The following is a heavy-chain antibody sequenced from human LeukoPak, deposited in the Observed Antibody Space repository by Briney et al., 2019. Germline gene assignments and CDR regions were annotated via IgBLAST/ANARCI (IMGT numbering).Heavy chain of an antibody. V-gene: IGHV4-61*02. CDR1: GGSLSSGSYY. D-gene: IGHD5-12*01. Sequence: SQTLSLTCTVSGGSLSSGSYYWSWLRQPAGTGLEWIGRIYTSGSTNYNPSLKSRVTISVDTSKNQFSLKLSSVTAADTAVYYCARGTADIVATISAVEGIAVAVIFDYWGQGTLVTVSS. CDR2: IYTSGST. J-gene: IGHJ4*02. CDR3: ARGTADIVATISAVEGIAVAVIFDY.